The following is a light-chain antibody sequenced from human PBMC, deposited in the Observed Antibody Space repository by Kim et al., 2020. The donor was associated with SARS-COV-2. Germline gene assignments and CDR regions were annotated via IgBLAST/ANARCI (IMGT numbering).Light chain of an antibody. CDR1: TYDIGANS. CDR2: NSY. Sequence: GQRISICCAGRTYDIGANSVSWYQHLPGTAPRLVILNSYDRPSGVPDRFSGSRSGTTASLAISGLQSEDEADYFCATWDDQLKGYVFGSGTKVTVL. J-gene: IGLJ1*01. V-gene: IGLV1-44*01. CDR3: ATWDDQLKGYV.